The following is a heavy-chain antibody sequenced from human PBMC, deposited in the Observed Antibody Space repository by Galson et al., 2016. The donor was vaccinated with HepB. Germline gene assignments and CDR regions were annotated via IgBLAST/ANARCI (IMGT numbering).Heavy chain of an antibody. Sequence: SLRLSCAASGFTVSTFYMNWVRQAPGKGLEWVSVIHNGDGSTYYGDSVKGRFTISRDTSKNTVYLQMNSLRPEDTAVYYCAREQWYYMDFWGKGTTVTVSS. D-gene: IGHD6-19*01. J-gene: IGHJ6*03. CDR2: IHNGDGST. CDR1: GFTVSTFY. CDR3: AREQWYYMDF. V-gene: IGHV3-53*01.